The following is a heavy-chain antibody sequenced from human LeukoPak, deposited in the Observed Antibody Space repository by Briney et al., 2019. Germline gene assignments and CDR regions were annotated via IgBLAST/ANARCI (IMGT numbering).Heavy chain of an antibody. CDR3: VSSSSGWSRFFDY. CDR2: ISSSGSSI. V-gene: IGHV3-48*03. J-gene: IGHJ4*02. Sequence: GGSLRLSCAASGLTFSSYEMNWVRQAPGKGLEWVSFISSSGSSIYYADSEKDRFTISRDNAKNSLYLQLNSLTAEDTAMYYCVSSSSGWSRFFDYWGQGTLVTVSS. CDR1: GLTFSSYE. D-gene: IGHD6-19*01.